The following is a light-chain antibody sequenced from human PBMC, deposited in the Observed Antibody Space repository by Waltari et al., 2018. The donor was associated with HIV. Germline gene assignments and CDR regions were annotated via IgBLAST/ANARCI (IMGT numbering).Light chain of an antibody. J-gene: IGLJ3*02. CDR2: RNS. V-gene: IGLV10-54*01. Sequence: QAGLTQPPSLSEDLRQNVTITRTGNNQTVDYHGTIWLKQHRGRPPKVIFYRNSVRPSGIPKRISASRAANTASLTITGLQSEDEADYYCSAWDITLSAWVFGGGTHLTV. CDR3: SAWDITLSAWV. CDR1: NQTVDYHG.